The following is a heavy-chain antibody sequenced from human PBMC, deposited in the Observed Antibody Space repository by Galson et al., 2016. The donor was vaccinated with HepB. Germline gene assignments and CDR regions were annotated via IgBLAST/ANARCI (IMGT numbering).Heavy chain of an antibody. J-gene: IGHJ5*02. D-gene: IGHD5-18*01. Sequence: SVKVSCKASGYTFTNYHMIWVRQAPGQGLEWMGIINPSGGTTSYAQKFQGRVTMTRDTSTNIVYLELSRLKSEDTAVDYCARVTAAMEGWYGPWGQGTLVTVSS. CDR3: ARVTAAMEGWYGP. V-gene: IGHV1-46*03. CDR1: GYTFTNYH. CDR2: INPSGGTT.